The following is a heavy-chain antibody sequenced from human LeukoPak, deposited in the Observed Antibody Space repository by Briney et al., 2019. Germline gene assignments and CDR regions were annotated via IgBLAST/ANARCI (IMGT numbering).Heavy chain of an antibody. CDR2: IYYSGST. CDR3: ARAVNDILTGSYYYMDV. CDR1: GGSISSSSYY. J-gene: IGHJ6*03. Sequence: SETLSLTCTVSGGSISSSSYYWGWIRQPPGKGLEWIGSIYYSGSTNYNPSLKSRVTISVDTSKNQFSLKLSSVTAADTAVYYCARAVNDILTGSYYYMDVWGKGTTVTISS. D-gene: IGHD3-9*01. V-gene: IGHV4-39*07.